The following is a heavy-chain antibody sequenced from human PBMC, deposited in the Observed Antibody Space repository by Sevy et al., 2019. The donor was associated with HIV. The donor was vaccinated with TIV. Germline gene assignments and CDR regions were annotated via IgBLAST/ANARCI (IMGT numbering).Heavy chain of an antibody. V-gene: IGHV2-5*02. CDR3: ARFLKGDYTNYFDS. D-gene: IGHD4-4*01. J-gene: IGHJ4*02. CDR1: GFSLNTSGVG. CDR2: IFWDDEK. Sequence: SGPTLVKPAQTLTLICSFSGFSLNTSGVGVGWIRLPSGKALEWLALIFWDDEKRYIPPLKNRLTSTKDTSKNQVVLTMTNMDPVDTATYYCARFLKGDYTNYFDSWDQGSLVTVSS.